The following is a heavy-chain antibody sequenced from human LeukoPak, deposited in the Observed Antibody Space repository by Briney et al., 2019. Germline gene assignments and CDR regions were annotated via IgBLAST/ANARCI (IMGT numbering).Heavy chain of an antibody. Sequence: EASVKVSCKASGYTFTSYGISWVRQAPGQGLEWMGWISAYNGNTNYAQKLQGRVTMTTDTSTSTAYMELRSLRSDDTAVYYCARGETRGVIKYYYYYYIDVWGKGTTVTVSS. D-gene: IGHD3-10*01. V-gene: IGHV1-18*01. J-gene: IGHJ6*03. CDR2: ISAYNGNT. CDR1: GYTFTSYG. CDR3: ARGETRGVIKYYYYYYIDV.